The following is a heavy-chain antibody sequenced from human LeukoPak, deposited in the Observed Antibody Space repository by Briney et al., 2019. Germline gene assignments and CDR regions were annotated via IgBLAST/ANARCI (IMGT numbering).Heavy chain of an antibody. CDR2: IYHSGST. J-gene: IGHJ4*02. CDR3: ARGPPYSNYDFDY. CDR1: GGSISSGGYS. Sequence: SETLSLTCAVSGGSISSGGYSWSWIRQPPGKGLEWIGYIYHSGSTYYNPSLKSRVAISVDTSKNQFSLKLSSVTAADTAVYYCARGPPYSNYDFDYWGQGTLVTVSS. V-gene: IGHV4-30-2*01. D-gene: IGHD4-4*01.